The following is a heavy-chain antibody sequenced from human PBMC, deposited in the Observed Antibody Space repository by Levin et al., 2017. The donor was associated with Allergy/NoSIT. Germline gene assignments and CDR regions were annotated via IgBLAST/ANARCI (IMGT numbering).Heavy chain of an antibody. Sequence: GESLKISCAASGFTFSSYGMHWVRQAPGKGLEWVAVIWYDGSNKYYADSVKGRFTISRDNSKNTLYLQMNSLRAEDTAVYYCARDLRLAVAGEWGQGTLVTVSS. V-gene: IGHV3-33*01. CDR3: ARDLRLAVAGE. D-gene: IGHD6-19*01. J-gene: IGHJ4*02. CDR1: GFTFSSYG. CDR2: IWYDGSNK.